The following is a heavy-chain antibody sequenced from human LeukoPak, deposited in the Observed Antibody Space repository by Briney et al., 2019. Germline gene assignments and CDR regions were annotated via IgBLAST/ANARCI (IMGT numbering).Heavy chain of an antibody. CDR2: IYYSGNT. CDR1: GGSFSGYY. CDR3: ARAGPGYSYGYTPFSFDS. D-gene: IGHD5-18*01. Sequence: KSSETLSLTCAVYGGSFSGYYWGWIRQPPGKGLEWMGYIYYSGNTKYNPSLKSRVTISADTSKNLFSLKLSSVTAADTAVYYCARAGPGYSYGYTPFSFDSWGQGTLVTVSS. J-gene: IGHJ4*02. V-gene: IGHV4-59*01.